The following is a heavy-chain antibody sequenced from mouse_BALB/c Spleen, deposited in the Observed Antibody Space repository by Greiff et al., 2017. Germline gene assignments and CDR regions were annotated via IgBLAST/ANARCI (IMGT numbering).Heavy chain of an antibody. CDR1: GYTFTDYA. CDR2: ISIYYDNT. CDR3: ARVSGNYEFDY. Sequence: QVQLQQSGPELVRPGESVKISCKGSGYTFTDYAMHWVKQRHAKSLEWIGVISIYYDNTNYNQKFKGKATMTVDKSSSTAYMELARLTSEDSAIYYCARVSGNYEFDYWGQGTTLTVSS. J-gene: IGHJ2*01. D-gene: IGHD2-1*01. V-gene: IGHV1-67*01.